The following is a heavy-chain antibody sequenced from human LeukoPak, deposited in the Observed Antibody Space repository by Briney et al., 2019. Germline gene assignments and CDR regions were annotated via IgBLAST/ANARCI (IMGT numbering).Heavy chain of an antibody. D-gene: IGHD5-18*01. J-gene: IGHJ6*02. CDR2: TYYRSRWYN. V-gene: IGHV6-1*01. CDR1: GDSVSSNSAA. CDR3: ARGSLRFPPVTDTALYYGMDV. Sequence: SQTLSLTCAISGDSVSSNSAAWNWIRQSPSRGLEWLGRTYYRSRWYNDYAVSVKSRITVNPDTSKNQFSLHLNSVTPDDTAVYYCARGSLRFPPVTDTALYYGMDVWGQGTTVTVSS.